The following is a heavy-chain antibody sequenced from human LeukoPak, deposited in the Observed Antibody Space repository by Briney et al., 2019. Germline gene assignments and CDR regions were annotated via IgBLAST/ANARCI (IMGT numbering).Heavy chain of an antibody. Sequence: ASVKVSCKACGGAFSRYVISWVRQAPRQGLEWMGRIIPIFGTTNYALKFQGRVTITTDESTSTAYMELSSLRSDDTAVYYCASFELGSGSYPFDYWGQGTLVTVFS. CDR2: IIPIFGTT. D-gene: IGHD1-26*01. CDR1: GGAFSRYV. J-gene: IGHJ4*02. V-gene: IGHV1-69*05. CDR3: ASFELGSGSYPFDY.